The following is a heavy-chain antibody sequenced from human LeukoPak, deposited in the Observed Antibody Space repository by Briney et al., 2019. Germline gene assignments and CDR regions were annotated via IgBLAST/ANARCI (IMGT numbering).Heavy chain of an antibody. CDR1: GGTFSTYA. CDR3: ARDAPSETVMVSAFDI. Sequence: ASVKVSCKAFGGTFSTYAISWVRQAPGQGLEWMGGIIPIFGTGNYAQKFQGRVTITADVSTRTAFMDLSSLRSEDTAVYYCARDAPSETVMVSAFDIWGRGTMVTVSS. J-gene: IGHJ3*02. D-gene: IGHD5-18*01. V-gene: IGHV1-69*13. CDR2: IIPIFGTG.